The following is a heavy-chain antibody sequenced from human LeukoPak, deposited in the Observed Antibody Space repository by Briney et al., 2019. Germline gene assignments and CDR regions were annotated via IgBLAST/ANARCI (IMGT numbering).Heavy chain of an antibody. J-gene: IGHJ4*02. CDR3: PKDPTHYRVWDYYETIGLSY. CDR1: GFTFSSYG. D-gene: IGHD3-22*01. V-gene: IGHV3-30*02. Sequence: PGGSLRLSCAASGFTFSSYGMHWVRQAPGKGLEWVAFIRYDGSNKYYADSVKGRFTISRDNSKNTLYLQMNSLRAEHTAVYYCPKDPTHYRVWDYYETIGLSYWGQGTLVTVSS. CDR2: IRYDGSNK.